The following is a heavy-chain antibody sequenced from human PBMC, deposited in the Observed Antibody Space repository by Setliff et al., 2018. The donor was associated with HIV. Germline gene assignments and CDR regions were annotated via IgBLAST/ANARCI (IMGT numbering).Heavy chain of an antibody. Sequence: SETLSLTCTVSGPSINIHYWSWIRQSPGKGFEWIGYIYSTGSTNYNPSLQSRVTISMVASRNQFSLKLSSVTAADTAVYYCARSVRSRFLEWLRREYYYYYMDVWGKGTTVTV. CDR1: GPSINIHY. V-gene: IGHV4-59*11. CDR2: IYSTGST. D-gene: IGHD3-3*01. J-gene: IGHJ6*03. CDR3: ARSVRSRFLEWLRREYYYYYMDV.